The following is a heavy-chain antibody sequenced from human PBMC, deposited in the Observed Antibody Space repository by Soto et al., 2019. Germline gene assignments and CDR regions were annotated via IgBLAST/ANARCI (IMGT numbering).Heavy chain of an antibody. Sequence: QVQLVESGGGVVQPGRSLRLSCAASGFTFSSYGMHWVRQAPGKGLEWVAVISYDGSNKYYADSVKGRFTISRDNSKNTLYLQMNSLRAEDTAVYYCAKGIAAPPYYYYGMDVWGQGTTVTVSS. D-gene: IGHD6-13*01. V-gene: IGHV3-30*18. CDR1: GFTFSSYG. CDR2: ISYDGSNK. CDR3: AKGIAAPPYYYYGMDV. J-gene: IGHJ6*02.